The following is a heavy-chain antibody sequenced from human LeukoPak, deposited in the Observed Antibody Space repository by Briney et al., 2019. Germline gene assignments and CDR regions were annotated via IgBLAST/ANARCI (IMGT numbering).Heavy chain of an antibody. CDR3: ARVDLYYYHGMDV. CDR1: GGSISSYY. Sequence: SETLSLTCTVSGGSISSYYWSWIRQPPGKGLEWIGYIYYSGSTNYNPSLKSRVTISVDTSKNQFSLKLSSVTAADTAVYYCARVDLYYYHGMDVWGQGTTVTVSS. CDR2: IYYSGST. D-gene: IGHD3/OR15-3a*01. J-gene: IGHJ6*02. V-gene: IGHV4-59*01.